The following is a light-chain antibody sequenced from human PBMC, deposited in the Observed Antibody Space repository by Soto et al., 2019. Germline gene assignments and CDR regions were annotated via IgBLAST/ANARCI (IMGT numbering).Light chain of an antibody. CDR1: QTISSW. Sequence: DIEMTQSPSTLSGFKGDRFTSTCRASQTISSWLAWYQQKPGKAPKLLIYKASTLKSGVPSRFSGSGSGTEFTLTISSLEPDYFATYYCQHYNSYSAAFGQGTKVDI. V-gene: IGKV1-5*03. CDR3: QHYNSYSAA. CDR2: KAS. J-gene: IGKJ1*01.